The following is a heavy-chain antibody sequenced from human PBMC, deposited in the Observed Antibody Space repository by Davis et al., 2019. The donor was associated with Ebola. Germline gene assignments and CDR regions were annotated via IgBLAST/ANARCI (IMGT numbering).Heavy chain of an antibody. V-gene: IGHV1-2*02. CDR2: INPNNGDT. J-gene: IGHJ6*02. CDR1: GHTFSGYY. CDR3: AREMYSGDILPYFYGLDV. Sequence: AASVKVSCKASGHTFSGYYIHWVRQAPGQGLEWIGYINPNNGDTNYAQHFSGGVTMTRNTSSSTAYMELSRLRSDDTAVYYCAREMYSGDILPYFYGLDVWGQGTTVTVSS. D-gene: IGHD2/OR15-2a*01.